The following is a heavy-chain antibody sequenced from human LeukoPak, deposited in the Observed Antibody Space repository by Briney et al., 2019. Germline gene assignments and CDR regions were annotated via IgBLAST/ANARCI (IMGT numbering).Heavy chain of an antibody. CDR1: GYTFTSYD. Sequence: ASVKVSCKASGYTFTSYDINWVRQATGQGLEWMGWMNPNSGNTGYAQKFQGRVTMTRNTSISTAYMELSSLRAEDTAVYYCAKDWRGYSYGDEDYWGQGTLVTVSS. D-gene: IGHD5-18*01. CDR3: AKDWRGYSYGDEDY. CDR2: MNPNSGNT. V-gene: IGHV1-8*01. J-gene: IGHJ4*02.